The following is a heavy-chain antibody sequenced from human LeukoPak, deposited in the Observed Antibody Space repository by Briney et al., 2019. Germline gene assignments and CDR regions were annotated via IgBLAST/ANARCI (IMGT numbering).Heavy chain of an antibody. J-gene: IGHJ4*02. D-gene: IGHD3-3*01. CDR3: ARGPVLRFLEWLLIDY. Sequence: ASVKVSCKASGYTFTGYDMHWVRQAPGQGLEWVGVIYSNGGGTNYAQKLQGRVTMTRDTSISTAYMELSRLRSDDTAVYYCARGPVLRFLEWLLIDYWGQGTLVTVSS. CDR2: IYSNGGGT. CDR1: GYTFTGYD. V-gene: IGHV1-2*02.